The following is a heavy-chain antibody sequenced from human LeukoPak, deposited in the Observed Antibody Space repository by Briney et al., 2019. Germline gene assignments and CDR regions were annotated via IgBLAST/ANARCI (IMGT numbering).Heavy chain of an antibody. V-gene: IGHV4-34*09. Sequence: SETLSLTCAVYGGSFSGYYWSWIRQPPGKGLEWIGEINHSGSTNYNPSLKSRVTISVDTSKNQFSLKLSSVTAADTAVYYCARAKCSSTSCYGPYYYYGMDVWGQGTTVTVSS. CDR1: GGSFSGYY. CDR3: ARAKCSSTSCYGPYYYYGMDV. J-gene: IGHJ6*02. CDR2: INHSGST. D-gene: IGHD2-2*01.